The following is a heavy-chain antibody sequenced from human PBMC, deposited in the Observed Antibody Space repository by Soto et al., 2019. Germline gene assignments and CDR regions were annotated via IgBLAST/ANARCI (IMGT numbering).Heavy chain of an antibody. D-gene: IGHD4-4*01. CDR2: ISYDGSNK. V-gene: IGHV3-30-3*01. CDR1: GLTFSGHW. J-gene: IGHJ2*01. CDR3: ARPLWRDDYNWGYFDL. Sequence: GGSLRLSCAASGLTFSGHWMSRVRQAPGKGLEWVAVISYDGSNKYYADSVKGRFTISRDNSKNTLYLQMNSPRLEDTAVYYCARPLWRDDYNWGYFDLWGRGTLVTVSS.